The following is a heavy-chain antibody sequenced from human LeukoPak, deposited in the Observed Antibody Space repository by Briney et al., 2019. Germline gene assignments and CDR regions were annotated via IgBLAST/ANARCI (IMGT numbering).Heavy chain of an antibody. V-gene: IGHV3-66*01. J-gene: IGHJ4*02. CDR1: GFTLRNNY. Sequence: GSLRLSFSGSGFTLRNNYISWVRQTPGEGLEWVSVIYSGGSTYYADSVKGRFTISRDNSKNTLYLQMNSLRAEDTAVYYCARGSYGHFNYWGQGTLVTVSS. CDR3: ARGSYGHFNY. D-gene: IGHD4-17*01. CDR2: IYSGGST.